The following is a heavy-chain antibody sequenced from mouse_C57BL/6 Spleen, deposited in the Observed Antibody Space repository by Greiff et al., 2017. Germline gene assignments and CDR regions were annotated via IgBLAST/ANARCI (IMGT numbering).Heavy chain of an antibody. CDR2: ISDGGSYT. D-gene: IGHD1-1*01. Sequence: EVQVVESGGGLVKPGGSLKLSCAASGFTFSSYAMSWVRQTPEKRLEWVATISDGGSYTYYPDNVKGRFTISRDNAKNNLYLQMSHLKSEDTAMYYCARDGATGVATRRYFDVWGTGTTVTVSS. CDR3: ARDGATGVATRRYFDV. V-gene: IGHV5-4*01. J-gene: IGHJ1*03. CDR1: GFTFSSYA.